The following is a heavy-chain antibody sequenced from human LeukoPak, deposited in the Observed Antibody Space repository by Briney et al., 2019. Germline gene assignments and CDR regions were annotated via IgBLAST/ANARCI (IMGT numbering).Heavy chain of an antibody. Sequence: GGSLRLSCAASGFTFDDYAMHWVRQAPGKGLEWVSLISGDGGSTYYADSVKGRFTISRDNSKNSLYPQMNSLRTEDTALYYCAKDTMDTAMVNPGMCDYWGQGTLVTVSS. CDR1: GFTFDDYA. J-gene: IGHJ4*02. CDR2: ISGDGGST. CDR3: AKDTMDTAMVNPGMCDY. D-gene: IGHD5-18*01. V-gene: IGHV3-43*02.